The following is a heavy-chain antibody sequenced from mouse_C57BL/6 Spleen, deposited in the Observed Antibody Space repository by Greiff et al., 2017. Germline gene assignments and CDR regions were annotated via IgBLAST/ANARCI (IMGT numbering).Heavy chain of an antibody. CDR1: GYAFSSYW. CDR3: ARKGDDYYGSSYDYFDY. D-gene: IGHD1-1*01. V-gene: IGHV1-80*01. Sequence: QVQLKESGAELVKPGASVKISCKASGYAFSSYWMNWVKQRPGKGLEWIGQIYPGDGDTNYNGKFKGKATLTADKSSSTAYMQLSSLTSEDSAVYFCARKGDDYYGSSYDYFDYGGQGTTLTVSS. CDR2: IYPGDGDT. J-gene: IGHJ2*01.